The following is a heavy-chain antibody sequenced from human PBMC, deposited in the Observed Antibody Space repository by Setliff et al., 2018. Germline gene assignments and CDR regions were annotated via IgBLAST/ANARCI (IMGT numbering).Heavy chain of an antibody. D-gene: IGHD2-21*02. CDR2: IGHTGSI. V-gene: IGHV4-38-2*02. Sequence: ASETLSLTCTVSGYSISSGYIWGWIRQPPGKGLEWVGNIGHTGSINYNPALKSRLTISRDTSKNQVSLRLNSVTATDTAVCYCARDLGHGGDSDYWGQGILVTVSS. J-gene: IGHJ4*02. CDR3: ARDLGHGGDSDY. CDR1: GYSISSGYI.